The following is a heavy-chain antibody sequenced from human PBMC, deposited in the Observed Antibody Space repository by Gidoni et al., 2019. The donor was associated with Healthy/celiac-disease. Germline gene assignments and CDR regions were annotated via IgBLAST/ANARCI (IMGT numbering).Heavy chain of an antibody. D-gene: IGHD5-18*01. Sequence: QVQLQESGPGLVTPSETLSLTCTVSGRSVSSGSYSRSWLRQPPGKGLEWIGYIDYSGSTNYNPALKSRGTISVDTSKNQFSLKLSSVTAADTAVYYCARDRRSRGYSYTYGMDVWGQGTTVTVSS. CDR1: GRSVSSGSYS. J-gene: IGHJ6*02. CDR2: IDYSGST. CDR3: ARDRRSRGYSYTYGMDV. V-gene: IGHV4-61*01.